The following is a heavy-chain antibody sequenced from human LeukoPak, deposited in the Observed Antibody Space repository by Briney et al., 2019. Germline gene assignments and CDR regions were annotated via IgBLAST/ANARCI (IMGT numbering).Heavy chain of an antibody. CDR2: IKQDGSEK. D-gene: IGHD1-26*01. J-gene: IGHJ3*02. CDR3: ARDRFPAGSYWLDDAFDI. Sequence: PGGSLRLSCAASGFTFSSYWMSWVSQAPGKGLEWVANIKQDGSEKYYVDSVKGRFTISRDNAKNSLYLQMNSLRAEDTAVYYCARDRFPAGSYWLDDAFDIWGQGTMVTVSS. V-gene: IGHV3-7*01. CDR1: GFTFSSYW.